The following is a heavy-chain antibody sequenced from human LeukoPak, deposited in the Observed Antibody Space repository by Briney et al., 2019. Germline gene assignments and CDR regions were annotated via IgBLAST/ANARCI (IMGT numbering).Heavy chain of an antibody. CDR2: INHSGST. D-gene: IGHD2-2*01. CDR1: GGSFSGYY. V-gene: IGHV4-34*01. CDR3: ARGYCSSTSCYGFADY. J-gene: IGHJ4*02. Sequence: SETLSLTCAVYGGSFSGYYWSWIRLPPGKGLEWIGEINHSGSTNYNPSLKSRVTISVDTSKNQFSLKLSSVTAADTAVYYCARGYCSSTSCYGFADYWGQGTLVTVSS.